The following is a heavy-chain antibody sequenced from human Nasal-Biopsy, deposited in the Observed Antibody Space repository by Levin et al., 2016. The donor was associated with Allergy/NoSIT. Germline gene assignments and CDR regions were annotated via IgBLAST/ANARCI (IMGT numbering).Heavy chain of an antibody. Sequence: GGSLRLSCEGFGFSFRSYGMSWVRQAPGKGLEWVSGISTSGGSTYYADSVKGRFTISRDNSKNTLYLQMNSVRAEDAAVYYCARDLGYSYGYGWGYWGQGILVTVSS. D-gene: IGHD5-18*01. CDR2: ISTSGGST. CDR1: GFSFRSYG. J-gene: IGHJ4*02. V-gene: IGHV3-23*01. CDR3: ARDLGYSYGYGWGY.